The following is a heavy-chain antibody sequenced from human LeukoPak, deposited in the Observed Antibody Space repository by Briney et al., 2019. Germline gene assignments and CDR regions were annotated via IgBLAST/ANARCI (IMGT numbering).Heavy chain of an antibody. V-gene: IGHV1-46*01. D-gene: IGHD1-26*01. Sequence: GASVKVSCKASGYTFTSYYMHWVRQAPGQGLEWMGTINPSGGSTSYAQKFQGRVTMTRDMSTSTVYMELSSLRSEDTAVYYCAKLREWELPGLFDYWGQGTLVTVSS. CDR2: INPSGGST. CDR3: AKLREWELPGLFDY. CDR1: GYTFTSYY. J-gene: IGHJ4*02.